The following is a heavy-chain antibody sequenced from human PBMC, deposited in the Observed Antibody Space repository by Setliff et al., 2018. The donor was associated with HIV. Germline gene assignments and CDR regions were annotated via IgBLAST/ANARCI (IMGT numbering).Heavy chain of an antibody. Sequence: PSETLSLTCTVSGGSISSSSYYWGWIRQPPGKGLEWIGSIYYSGSTYYNPSLKSRVTISVDTSKNQFSLKLSSVTAADTAVYYCARGPGITMVRGVIPRGWFDPWGQGTLVTVSS. V-gene: IGHV4-39*07. CDR1: GGSISSSSYY. D-gene: IGHD3-10*01. J-gene: IGHJ5*02. CDR2: IYYSGST. CDR3: ARGPGITMVRGVIPRGWFDP.